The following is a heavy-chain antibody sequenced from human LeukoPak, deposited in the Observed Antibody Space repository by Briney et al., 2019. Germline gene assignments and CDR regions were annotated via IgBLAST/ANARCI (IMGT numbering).Heavy chain of an antibody. Sequence: QSGGSLRLSCAASGFTFSSYWMSWVRQAPGKGLEWVANIKQDGSEKYYVDSVKGRFTISRDNAKNSLYLQMNSLRAEDTAVYYCARDTAQGYYYYYYMDVWGKGTTVSVSS. J-gene: IGHJ6*03. CDR3: ARDTAQGYYYYYYMDV. V-gene: IGHV3-7*01. CDR2: IKQDGSEK. D-gene: IGHD4-17*01. CDR1: GFTFSSYW.